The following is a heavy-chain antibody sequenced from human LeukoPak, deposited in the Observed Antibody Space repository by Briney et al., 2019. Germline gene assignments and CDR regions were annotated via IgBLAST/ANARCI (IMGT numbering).Heavy chain of an antibody. CDR2: ISGGGGST. CDR1: GFTFSNYA. J-gene: IGHJ6*02. CDR3: AKSYCGGDCYSVVYYYYGMDV. Sequence: GGSLRLSCAASGFTFSNYAMSWVRQAPGKGLEWVSAISGGGGSTYYADSVKGRFTISRDNSKNTLYLQMNSLRAEDTAVYYCAKSYCGGDCYSVVYYYYGMDVWGQGTTVTVSS. V-gene: IGHV3-23*01. D-gene: IGHD2-21*02.